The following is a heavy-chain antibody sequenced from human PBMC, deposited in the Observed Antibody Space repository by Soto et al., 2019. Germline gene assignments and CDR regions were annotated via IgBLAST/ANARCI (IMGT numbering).Heavy chain of an antibody. D-gene: IGHD3-9*01. CDR1: GGSTISSNW. J-gene: IGHJ4*02. CDR3: ERRDWSGYTSHFYFDY. V-gene: IGHV4-4*02. CDR2: IYHSGST. Sequence: SETLSLTCAVSGGSTISSNWWNWVRQPPGKGLEWIGEIYHSGSTYYKPSLKSRVAMSVDTSKNQFSLKLTSATAADTAVYYCERRDWSGYTSHFYFDYWVQGLLVTVSS.